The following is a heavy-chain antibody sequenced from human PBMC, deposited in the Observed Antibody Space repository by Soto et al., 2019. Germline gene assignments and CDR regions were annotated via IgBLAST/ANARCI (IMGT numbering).Heavy chain of an antibody. CDR2: MNPNGGNT. J-gene: IGHJ6*03. CDR1: GYTFTSYD. Sequence: ASVKVSCKASGYTFTSYDINWVRQATGQGLEWMGWMNPNGGNTGYAQKFQGRVTMTRNTSISTAYMELSSLRSEDTAVYYCARVAVAGLYYYYYMDVWGKGTTVTVSS. V-gene: IGHV1-8*01. D-gene: IGHD6-19*01. CDR3: ARVAVAGLYYYYYMDV.